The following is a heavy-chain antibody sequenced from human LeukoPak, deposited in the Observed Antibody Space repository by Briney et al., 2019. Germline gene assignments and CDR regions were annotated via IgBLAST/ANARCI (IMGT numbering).Heavy chain of an antibody. D-gene: IGHD5-18*01. J-gene: IGHJ4*02. CDR2: INYSWHT. CDR3: APTYSYTRGGYDY. CDR1: XGXXXGSSYH. Sequence: SETLSLTCTVXXGXXXGSSYHWGWIRQPPGKGLEWIGSINYSWHTYYNPSLESRVTISVDSSKNQFSLKVTSVTAADTALYYCAPTYSYTRGGYDYWGPGTLVTVSS. V-gene: IGHV4-39*01.